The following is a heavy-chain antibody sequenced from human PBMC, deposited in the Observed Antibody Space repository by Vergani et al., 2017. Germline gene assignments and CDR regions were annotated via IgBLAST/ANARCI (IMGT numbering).Heavy chain of an antibody. CDR2: IYHSGST. D-gene: IGHD3-3*01. J-gene: IGHJ6*03. CDR3: ASLYDFWSGYYYLTQPPYMDV. CDR1: GGSFSGYY. V-gene: IGHV4-34*01. Sequence: QVQLQQWGAGLLKPSETLSLTCAVYGGSFSGYYWGWIRQPPGKGLEWIGSIYHSGSTYYNPSLKSRVTISVDTSKNQFSLKLSSVTAADTAVYYCASLYDFWSGYYYLTQPPYMDVWGKGTTVTVSS.